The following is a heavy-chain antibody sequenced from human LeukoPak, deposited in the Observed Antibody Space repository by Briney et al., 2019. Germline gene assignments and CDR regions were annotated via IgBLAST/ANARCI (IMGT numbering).Heavy chain of an antibody. CDR1: RFTFSSYG. CDR2: ISYDGSNK. D-gene: IGHD5-18*01. CDR3: AKGGTWIQLWLVD. V-gene: IGHV3-30*19. Sequence: GGPLRLSCAASRFTFSSYGMHWVRQAPGKGLEWVAVISYDGSNKYYADSVKGRFTISRDNSKNTLYLQMNSLRAEDTAVYYCAKGGTWIQLWLVDWGQGTLVTVSS. J-gene: IGHJ4*02.